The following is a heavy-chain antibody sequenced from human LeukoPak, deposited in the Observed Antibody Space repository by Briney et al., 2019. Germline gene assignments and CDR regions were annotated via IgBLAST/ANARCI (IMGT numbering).Heavy chain of an antibody. CDR1: GGSFSGYY. J-gene: IGHJ5*02. Sequence: KPSETLSLTCAVDGGSFSGYYWSWIRQPPGKGLEWIGEINHSGSTNYNPSLKSRVTISVDTSKNQFSLKLSSVTAADTALYYCARLLRSGYPINWFDPWGQGTLVTVSS. CDR3: ARLLRSGYPINWFDP. CDR2: INHSGST. D-gene: IGHD3-22*01. V-gene: IGHV4-34*01.